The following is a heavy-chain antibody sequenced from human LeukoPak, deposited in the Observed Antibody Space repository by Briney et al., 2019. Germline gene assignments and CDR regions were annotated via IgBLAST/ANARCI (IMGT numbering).Heavy chain of an antibody. CDR2: IRSKAYGGTT. J-gene: IGHJ6*03. V-gene: IGHV3-49*04. CDR3: TRKNYYYYYYMDV. Sequence: GGSQRLSCTASGFTFGDYAMSWVRQAPGKGLEWVGFIRSKAYGGTTEYAASVKGRFTISRDDSKSIAYLQMNSLKTEDTAVYYCTRKNYYYYYYMDVWGKGTTVTVSS. CDR1: GFTFGDYA.